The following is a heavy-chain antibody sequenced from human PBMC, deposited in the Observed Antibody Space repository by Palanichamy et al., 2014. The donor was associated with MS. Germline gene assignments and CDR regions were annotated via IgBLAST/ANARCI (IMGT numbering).Heavy chain of an antibody. D-gene: IGHD1-26*01. CDR3: ARIRYGEWGYAQDC. Sequence: EVQLVESGGVLVQPGGSLRLSCAASGFTFSSYWMHWVRQVPGKGLVWVSRINSDGSRTNYAGSVKGRFTVSRDNAENTLYLQMNSLRAEDTAVYYCARIRYGEWGYAQDCWGQGTLVTVSS. V-gene: IGHV3-74*01. CDR1: GFTFSSYW. J-gene: IGHJ4*02. CDR2: INSDGSRT.